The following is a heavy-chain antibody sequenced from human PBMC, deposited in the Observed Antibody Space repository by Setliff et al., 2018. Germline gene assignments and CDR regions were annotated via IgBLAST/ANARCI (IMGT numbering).Heavy chain of an antibody. J-gene: IGHJ6*02. Sequence: ASVKVSCKVSGYTFTDYYMHWVQQAPGKGLEWMGLVDPEDGETIYAEKFQGRVTITTDTSTDTAYMELSSLRSEDTAVYYCARDRRRLVTYYYYGMDVWGQGTTVTVSS. D-gene: IGHD6-19*01. CDR1: GYTFTDYY. CDR3: ARDRRRLVTYYYYGMDV. CDR2: VDPEDGET. V-gene: IGHV1-69-2*01.